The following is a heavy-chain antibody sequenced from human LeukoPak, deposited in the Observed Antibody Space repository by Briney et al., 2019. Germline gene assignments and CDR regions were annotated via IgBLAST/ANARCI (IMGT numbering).Heavy chain of an antibody. Sequence: PGGSLRLSCEASGFSVSSSYMSWVRQAPGKGLEWVSAIYNNGNTYYTDSVKGRFTISRDNSRNTLDLQMDSLRAEDTAVYYCASSAAPSTDTHYYYMNVWGKGTTVTVSS. D-gene: IGHD6-19*01. CDR1: GFSVSSSY. CDR2: IYNNGNT. CDR3: ASSAAPSTDTHYYYMNV. V-gene: IGHV3-53*01. J-gene: IGHJ6*03.